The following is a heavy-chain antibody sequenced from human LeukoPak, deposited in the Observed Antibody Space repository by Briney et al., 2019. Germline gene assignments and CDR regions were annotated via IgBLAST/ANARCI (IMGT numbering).Heavy chain of an antibody. CDR1: GFSISSSNW. CDR3: ARVSSVAGYYFDY. J-gene: IGHJ4*02. D-gene: IGHD6-19*01. Sequence: SGTLSLTCAVSGFSISSSNWWRWVRQPPGQGLGWIGEIYHSGSTNYNPSLKSRVTISVDKSKNQFSLKLSSVTAADTAVYYCARVSSVAGYYFDYWGQGTLVTVSS. CDR2: IYHSGST. V-gene: IGHV4-4*02.